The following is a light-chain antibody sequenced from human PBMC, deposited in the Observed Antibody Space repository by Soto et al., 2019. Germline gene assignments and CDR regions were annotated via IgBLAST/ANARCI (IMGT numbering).Light chain of an antibody. CDR3: QQYNTWPPST. Sequence: EIVLTQPPSTLSVSPGGRATLSCRASQSVSSNLAWYQQKPGQAPRLIFYGASIRATGSPARFSGSGSWTEFTLTISSLQSEDFAVYYCQQYNTWPPSTFGQGTRLEI. J-gene: IGKJ5*01. CDR2: GAS. CDR1: QSVSSN. V-gene: IGKV3-15*01.